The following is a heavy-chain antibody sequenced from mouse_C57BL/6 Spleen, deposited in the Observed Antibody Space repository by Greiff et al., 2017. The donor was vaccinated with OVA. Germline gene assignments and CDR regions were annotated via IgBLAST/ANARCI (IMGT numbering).Heavy chain of an antibody. CDR3: ARKDYSNPYYAMDY. CDR1: GYTFTSYW. V-gene: IGHV1-55*01. D-gene: IGHD2-5*01. CDR2: IYPGSGST. J-gene: IGHJ4*01. Sequence: QVQLQQSGAELVKPGASVKMSCKASGYTFTSYWITWVKQRPGQGLAWIGDIYPGSGSTNYNEKFKSKATLTVDTSSSTAYMQLSSLTSEDSAVYYCARKDYSNPYYAMDYWGQGTSVTVSS.